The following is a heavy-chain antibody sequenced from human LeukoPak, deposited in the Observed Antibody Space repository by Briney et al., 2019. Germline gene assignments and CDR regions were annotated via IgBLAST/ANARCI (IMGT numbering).Heavy chain of an antibody. CDR3: ARDSGYYDSSGCYYGFDY. J-gene: IGHJ4*02. CDR1: GFTVSSNY. D-gene: IGHD3-22*01. Sequence: GGSLRLSCAASGFTVSSNYMSWVRQAPGKGLEWVSVIYSGGSTYYADSVKGRFTISRDNSKNTLYLQMNSLRAEDTAVYYCARDSGYYDSSGCYYGFDYWGQGTLVTVSS. CDR2: IYSGGST. V-gene: IGHV3-53*01.